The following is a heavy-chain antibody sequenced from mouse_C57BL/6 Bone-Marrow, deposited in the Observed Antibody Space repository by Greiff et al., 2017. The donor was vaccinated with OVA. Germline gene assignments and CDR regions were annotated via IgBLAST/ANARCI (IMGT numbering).Heavy chain of an antibody. V-gene: IGHV5-17*01. J-gene: IGHJ2*01. CDR2: ISSGSSTI. CDR3: ARLYYFDY. CDR1: GFTFSDYG. Sequence: EVKVVESGGGLVKPGGSLKLSCAASGFTFSDYGMHWVRQAPEKGLEWVAYISSGSSTIYYADTVTGRFTISRDNAKTTLFLQMASLRSEDTAMYYCARLYYFDYWGQGTTLTVSS.